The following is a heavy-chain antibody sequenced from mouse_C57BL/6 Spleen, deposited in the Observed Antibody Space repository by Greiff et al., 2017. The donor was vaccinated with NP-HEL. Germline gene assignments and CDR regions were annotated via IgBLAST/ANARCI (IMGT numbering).Heavy chain of an antibody. Sequence: QVQLQQSGPGLVQPSQSLSITCTVSGFSLTSYGVHWVRQSPGQGLEWLGVIWRGGSTDYNAAFISRLSISKDNSKSQVFFKMNSLQADDTAIYYCARAYSNYCAMDYWGQGTSVTVSS. CDR1: GFSLTSYG. J-gene: IGHJ4*01. CDR3: ARAYSNYCAMDY. D-gene: IGHD2-5*01. CDR2: IWRGGST. V-gene: IGHV2-2*01.